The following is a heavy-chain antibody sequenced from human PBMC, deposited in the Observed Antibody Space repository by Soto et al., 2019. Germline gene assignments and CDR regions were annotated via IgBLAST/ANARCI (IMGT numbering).Heavy chain of an antibody. CDR3: ATIAVPPAFDI. Sequence: GGSLRHCYTASEFIFSSYGMNWVRQAPGKGLEWVAVMSFDGSIKYYADSVKGRFTISRDNSKNTLYLQMNSLRAEDTAVYYCATIAVPPAFDIWGQGTMVTVSS. J-gene: IGHJ3*02. D-gene: IGHD6-19*01. V-gene: IGHV3-30*03. CDR1: EFIFSSYG. CDR2: MSFDGSIK.